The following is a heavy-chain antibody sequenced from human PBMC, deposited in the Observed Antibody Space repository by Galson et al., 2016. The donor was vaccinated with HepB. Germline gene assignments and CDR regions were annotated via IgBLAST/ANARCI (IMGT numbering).Heavy chain of an antibody. CDR3: ARARGSGRGGYFDL. CDR1: GYTFTDYY. CDR2: INPKSGGT. Sequence: SVKVSCKAFGYTFTDYYIHWVRQAPGQGLEWVGWINPKSGGTNFALKIHDRLTVTTDTSITTVHMELRGLTSDDTALYYCARARGSGRGGYFDLWGRVTLVTVSS. D-gene: IGHD3-10*01. J-gene: IGHJ2*01. V-gene: IGHV1-2*02.